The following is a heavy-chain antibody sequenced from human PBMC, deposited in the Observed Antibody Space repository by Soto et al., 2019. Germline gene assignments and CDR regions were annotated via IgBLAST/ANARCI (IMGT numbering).Heavy chain of an antibody. CDR2: ISYDGNNK. Sequence: QVQLVESGGGVVQPGRSLRLSCAASGFTFSSYAMHWVRQAPGKGLEWVAVISYDGNNKYYADSVKGRFTISRDNSKNTLYLQMDSMRAEDTAVYYCARDRGAIPGIAFDIWGQGTMVTVSS. V-gene: IGHV3-30-3*01. CDR1: GFTFSSYA. D-gene: IGHD3-10*01. CDR3: ARDRGAIPGIAFDI. J-gene: IGHJ3*02.